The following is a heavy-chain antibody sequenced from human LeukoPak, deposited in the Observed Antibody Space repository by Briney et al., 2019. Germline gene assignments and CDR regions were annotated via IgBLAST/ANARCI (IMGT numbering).Heavy chain of an antibody. CDR3: ASISLWGNWFDP. V-gene: IGHV4-4*07. D-gene: IGHD7-27*01. CDR1: GGSISSYY. J-gene: IGHJ5*02. CDR2: IYTSGST. Sequence: PSETLSLTCTVSGGSISSYYWSWIRQPAGKGLEWIGRIYTSGSTNYNPSLKSRVTMSVDTSKNQFSPKLSSVTAADTAVYYCASISLWGNWFDPWGQGTLVTVSS.